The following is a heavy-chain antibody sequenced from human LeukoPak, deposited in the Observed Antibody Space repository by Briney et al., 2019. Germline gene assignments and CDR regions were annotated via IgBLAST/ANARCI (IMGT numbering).Heavy chain of an antibody. CDR3: ARGRSLYSSKSPGLDY. CDR1: GGSFSAYY. D-gene: IGHD6-13*01. CDR2: INHSGST. J-gene: IGHJ4*02. V-gene: IGHV4-34*01. Sequence: SETLSLTCVVYGGSFSAYYWIWIRQPPGKVLEWIGEINHSGSTNNNPSLTSRVTISVGTSKNQFSLQLSSVTAADTAVYYCARGRSLYSSKSPGLDYWGQGTLVTVSS.